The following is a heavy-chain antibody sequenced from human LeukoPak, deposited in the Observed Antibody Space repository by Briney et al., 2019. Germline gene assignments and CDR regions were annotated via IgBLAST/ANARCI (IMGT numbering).Heavy chain of an antibody. CDR3: ATEYCSGGSCYSMDY. D-gene: IGHD2-15*01. CDR1: GYSFTSYW. V-gene: IGHV5-10-1*01. Sequence: GESLKISCKGSGYSFTSYWISWVRQMPGKGLEWMGRIDPSDSYTNYSPSFQGHVIISADKSISTAYLQWSSLKASDTAMYYCATEYCSGGSCYSMDYWGQGTLVTVSS. J-gene: IGHJ4*02. CDR2: IDPSDSYT.